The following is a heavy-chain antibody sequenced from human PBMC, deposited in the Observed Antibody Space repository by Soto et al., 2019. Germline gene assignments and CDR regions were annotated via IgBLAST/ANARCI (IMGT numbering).Heavy chain of an antibody. CDR2: IYWDDDR. CDR3: ARLRPIAVPGTADFYY. V-gene: IGHV2-5*02. D-gene: IGHD6-19*01. CDR1: GSSVSTSGVG. Sequence: QITLKESGPTLVKPTQTLTLTCTLSGSSVSTSGVGVGWIRQPPGKALEWLALIYWDDDRRYSPSLKSRLTITKDTSRNQVVLTMTNMDPVDTATYYCARLRPIAVPGTADFYYWGQGTLVTVSS. J-gene: IGHJ4*02.